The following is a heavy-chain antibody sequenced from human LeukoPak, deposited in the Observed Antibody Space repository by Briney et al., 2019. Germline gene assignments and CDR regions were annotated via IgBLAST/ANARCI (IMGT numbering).Heavy chain of an antibody. CDR3: ARRDIVVVPAAISGWFDP. CDR2: IYYSGST. V-gene: IGHV4-39*01. Sequence: PSETLSLTCTVSGGSISSSSYYWGWIRQPPGKGLEWIGSIYYSGSTYYNPSLKSRVTISVDTSKNQFSLKLSSVTAADTAVYYSARRDIVVVPAAISGWFDPWGQGTLVTVSS. CDR1: GGSISSSSYY. D-gene: IGHD2-2*02. J-gene: IGHJ5*02.